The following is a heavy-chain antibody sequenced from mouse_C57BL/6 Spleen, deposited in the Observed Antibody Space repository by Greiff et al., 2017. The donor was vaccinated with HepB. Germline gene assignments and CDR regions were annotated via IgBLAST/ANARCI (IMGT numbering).Heavy chain of an antibody. D-gene: IGHD3-3*01. CDR1: GYTFTSYW. CDR3: ARRRGLGQGFDY. Sequence: QVQLQQPGAELVKPGASVKMSCKASGYTFTSYWITWVKQRPGQGLEWIGDIYPGSGSTNYNEKFKSKATLTVDTSSSTAYMQLSSLTSKDSAVYYCARRRGLGQGFDYWGQGTTVTVAS. V-gene: IGHV1-55*01. CDR2: IYPGSGST. J-gene: IGHJ2*01.